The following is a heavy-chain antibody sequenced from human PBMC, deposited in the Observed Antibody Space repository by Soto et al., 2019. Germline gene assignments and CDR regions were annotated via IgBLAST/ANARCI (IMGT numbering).Heavy chain of an antibody. J-gene: IGHJ4*02. CDR3: ARVQRSSSTFDY. V-gene: IGHV1-8*01. Sequence: QVQLVQSGAEVKKPGASVKVSCKASGYTFTSSDINWVRQATGQGLEWMGWMNPNSGNTGYAQKFQGRVTMTWNTSISTAYMELSSLRSEDTAVYYCARVQRSSSTFDYWGQGTLVTVSS. CDR2: MNPNSGNT. D-gene: IGHD6-6*01. CDR1: GYTFTSSD.